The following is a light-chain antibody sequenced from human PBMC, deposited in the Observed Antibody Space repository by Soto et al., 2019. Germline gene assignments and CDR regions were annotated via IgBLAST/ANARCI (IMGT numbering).Light chain of an antibody. CDR3: MQAPQNPPYT. Sequence: DIVMTQSPLSLPVTPGEPASISCRSSQSLLHSNGYNYLDWYLQKPGQSPQLLIYLASIRASGVPDRFSGSGSGTDFTLKISRVEAEDVGVYYCMQAPQNPPYTFGQGDKGEIK. J-gene: IGKJ2*01. CDR1: QSLLHSNGYNY. CDR2: LAS. V-gene: IGKV2-28*01.